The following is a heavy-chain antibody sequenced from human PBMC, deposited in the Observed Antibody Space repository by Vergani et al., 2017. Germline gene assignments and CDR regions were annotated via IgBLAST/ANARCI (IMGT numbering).Heavy chain of an antibody. CDR2: ISSSSSTI. CDR1: GFTFSSYG. J-gene: IGHJ4*02. CDR3: AREGRFLEWFPKDYYFDY. V-gene: IGHV3-48*04. D-gene: IGHD3-3*01. Sequence: VQLVESGGGVVQPGGSLRLSCAASGFTFSSYGMHWVRQAPGKGLEWVSYISSSSSTIYYADSVKGRFTISRDNAKNSLYLQMNSLRAEDTAVYYCAREGRFLEWFPKDYYFDYWGQGTLVTVSS.